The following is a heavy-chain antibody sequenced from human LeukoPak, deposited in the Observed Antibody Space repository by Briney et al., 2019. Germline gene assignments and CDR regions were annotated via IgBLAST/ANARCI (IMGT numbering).Heavy chain of an antibody. CDR3: AREGLDYYDSSGYWRAFDI. CDR1: GFTFDDYG. Sequence: GGSLRLSCAASGFTFDDYGMSWVRQAPGKGLEWVSGINWNGGSTGYADSVKGRFTISRDNAKNSLYLQMNSLRAEDTALYHCAREGLDYYDSSGYWRAFDIWGQGDNGHRLF. D-gene: IGHD3-22*01. J-gene: IGHJ3*02. V-gene: IGHV3-20*01. CDR2: INWNGGST.